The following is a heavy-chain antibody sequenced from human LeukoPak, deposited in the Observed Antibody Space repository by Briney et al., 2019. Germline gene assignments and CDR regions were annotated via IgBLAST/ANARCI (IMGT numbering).Heavy chain of an antibody. CDR1: GFTFSSYA. J-gene: IGHJ4*02. V-gene: IGHV3-21*01. CDR2: ISSSSSYI. D-gene: IGHD3-10*01. Sequence: GGSLRLSCAASGFTFSSYAMSWVRQAPGKGLEWVSSISSSSSYIYYADSVKGRFTISRDNAKNSLYLQMNSLRAEDTAVYYCARVPDYYGSGGWGQGTLVTVSS. CDR3: ARVPDYYGSGG.